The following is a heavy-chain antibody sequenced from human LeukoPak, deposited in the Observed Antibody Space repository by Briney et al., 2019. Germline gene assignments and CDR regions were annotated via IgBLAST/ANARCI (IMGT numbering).Heavy chain of an antibody. CDR2: IWFDGSNK. CDR3: ASAAGPFDN. D-gene: IGHD6-13*01. CDR1: GFTFSSYG. V-gene: IGHV3-33*08. J-gene: IGHJ4*02. Sequence: GGSLRLSCAASGFTFSSYGMHWVRQAPGKGPEWVAVIWFDGSNKYYADSVKGRFTISRDNSKNTLYLEMNSLRAEDTAVYYCASAAGPFDNWGQGTLVTVSS.